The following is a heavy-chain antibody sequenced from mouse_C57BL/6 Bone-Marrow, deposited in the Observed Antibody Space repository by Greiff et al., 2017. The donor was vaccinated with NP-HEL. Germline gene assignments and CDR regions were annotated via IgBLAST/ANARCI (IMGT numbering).Heavy chain of an antibody. CDR3: ARRLDTSWYFDV. CDR1: GFTFSSYG. CDR2: ISSGGSYT. Sequence: EVHLVESGGDLVKPGGSLKLSCAASGFTFSSYGMSWVRQTPDKRLEWVATISSGGSYTYYPDSVKGRFTISRDNAKNTLYLQMSSLKSEDTAMDYCARRLDTSWYFDVWGTGTTVTVSS. D-gene: IGHD3-3*01. J-gene: IGHJ1*03. V-gene: IGHV5-6*01.